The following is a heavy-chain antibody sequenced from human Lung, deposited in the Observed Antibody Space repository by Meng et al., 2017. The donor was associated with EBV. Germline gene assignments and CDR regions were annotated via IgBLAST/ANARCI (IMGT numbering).Heavy chain of an antibody. CDR2: IYYSGST. V-gene: IGHV4-59*01. Sequence: AQARGSGPGPVKASETLSLTCTVSGGSISSYYRSWIRQPHGKGLELIGYIYYSGSTNYNPSLKSRVTISVDTSKNQFSLKLSSVTAADTAVYYCASSSGWYDEYYFDYWGQGTLVTVSS. J-gene: IGHJ4*02. CDR1: GGSISSYY. CDR3: ASSSGWYDEYYFDY. D-gene: IGHD6-19*01.